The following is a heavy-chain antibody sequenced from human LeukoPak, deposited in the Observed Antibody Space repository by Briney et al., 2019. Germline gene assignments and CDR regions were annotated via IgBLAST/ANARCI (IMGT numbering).Heavy chain of an antibody. J-gene: IGHJ4*02. CDR3: ARGGDTAPFDY. D-gene: IGHD5-18*01. CDR1: GGTFTSYS. V-gene: IGHV1-69*05. CDR2: IMPIFGTA. Sequence: GSSVKVSCKPSGGTFTSYSISWVRQAPGQRLEWMGRIMPIFGTANYPQKFQDRVTITTDKSTSTVYMELSSLTSEDTAMHYCARGGDTAPFDYWGQGTLVTVSS.